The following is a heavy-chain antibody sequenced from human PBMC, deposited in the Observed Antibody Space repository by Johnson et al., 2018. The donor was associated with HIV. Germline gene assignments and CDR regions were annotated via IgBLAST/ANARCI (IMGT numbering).Heavy chain of an antibody. Sequence: VYLVESGGGLVQPGRSLRLSCAASGFIFDDYAMHWVRQAPGKGLEWVSGISWNSGSIGYVDSVKGRFTISRDNAKNSRYLQMNSLRAEDTALYYCAKGRGSNWYTGAFDIWGQGTMVTVSA. CDR1: GFIFDDYA. CDR2: ISWNSGSI. D-gene: IGHD6-13*01. CDR3: AKGRGSNWYTGAFDI. V-gene: IGHV3-9*01. J-gene: IGHJ3*02.